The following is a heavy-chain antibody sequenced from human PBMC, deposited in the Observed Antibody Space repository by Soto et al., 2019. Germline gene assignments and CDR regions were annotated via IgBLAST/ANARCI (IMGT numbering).Heavy chain of an antibody. CDR2: TSYDGSNK. CDR3: AKRVGPVSDL. J-gene: IGHJ4*02. CDR1: GFTFSSYG. D-gene: IGHD4-17*01. V-gene: IGHV3-30*18. Sequence: GGSLRLSCAASGFTFSSYGMHWVRQAPGKGLEWVAVTSYDGSNKYYADSVKGRFTISRDNSKNTLYLQMNSPRAEDTAVYYCAKRVGPVSDLWGQGTLVTVSS.